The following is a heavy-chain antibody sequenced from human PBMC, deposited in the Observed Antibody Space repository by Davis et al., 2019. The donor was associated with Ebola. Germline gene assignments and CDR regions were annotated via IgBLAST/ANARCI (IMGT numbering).Heavy chain of an antibody. J-gene: IGHJ5*02. Sequence: GESLKISCTDSVITFSSYAMTWVRQAPGKGLEWVSAISGSGGSTYYADSVKGRFTISRDNAKKTLYLQMNSLRAEDTAVYYCARDRLSGDIVVGGNWFDPWGQGTLVTVSS. D-gene: IGHD2-2*01. CDR2: ISGSGGST. V-gene: IGHV3-23*01. CDR1: VITFSSYA. CDR3: ARDRLSGDIVVGGNWFDP.